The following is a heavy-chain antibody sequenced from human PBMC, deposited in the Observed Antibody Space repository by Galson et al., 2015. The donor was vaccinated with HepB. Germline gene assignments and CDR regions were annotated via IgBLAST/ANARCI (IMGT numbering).Heavy chain of an antibody. CDR2: MSYDGSYK. D-gene: IGHD3-16*01. CDR3: AKDAYKSSYYFDS. Sequence: SLRLSCAASGFTLSRYGLHWVRQAPGKGLEWVAVMSYDGSYKYYGDSVKGRFTISRDNSKNTLYLQMNSLRAEDTAMYYCAKDAYKSSYYFDSWGQGALVTGSS. CDR1: GFTLSRYG. J-gene: IGHJ4*02. V-gene: IGHV3-30*18.